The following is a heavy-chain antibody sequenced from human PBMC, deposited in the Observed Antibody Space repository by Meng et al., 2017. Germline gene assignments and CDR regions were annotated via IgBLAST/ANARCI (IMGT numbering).Heavy chain of an antibody. J-gene: IGHJ3*02. CDR3: ASGYSYGHGSRAFDI. Sequence: GGSLRLSCKGSGYSFTSYWIGWVRQMPGKGLEWMGIIYPGDSDTRYSPSLQGQVTISADKSISTAYLQWSSLKASDTAMYYCASGYSYGHGSRAFDIWGQGTMVTVSS. V-gene: IGHV5-51*01. CDR2: IYPGDSDT. CDR1: GYSFTSYW. D-gene: IGHD5-18*01.